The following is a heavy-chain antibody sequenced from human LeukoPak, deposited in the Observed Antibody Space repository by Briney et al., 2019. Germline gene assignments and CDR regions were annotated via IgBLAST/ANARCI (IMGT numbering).Heavy chain of an antibody. CDR3: ARGPNSNWSGLDF. D-gene: IGHD6-6*01. V-gene: IGHV3-7*01. Sequence: PGGSLRLSCAASGFIFTNYFMSWVRQAPGKGLEWVASIKHDGSEEYYVDSVKGRFTVSRDNAKNTLYLQVNNLRAEDTAVYYRARGPNSNWSGLDFWGQGTLLTVSS. CDR1: GFIFTNYF. J-gene: IGHJ4*02. CDR2: IKHDGSEE.